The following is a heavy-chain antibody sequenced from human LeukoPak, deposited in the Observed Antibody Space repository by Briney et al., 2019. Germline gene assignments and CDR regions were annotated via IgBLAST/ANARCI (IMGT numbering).Heavy chain of an antibody. CDR3: AREDSSGWYLNWFDP. J-gene: IGHJ5*02. CDR1: GYTFTSYG. CDR2: ISAYNGNT. D-gene: IGHD6-19*01. Sequence: ASVKVSCKASGYTFTSYGISWVRQAPGQGLEWMGWISAYNGNTNYAQKFQGRVTITADESTSTAYMELSSLRSEDTAVYYCAREDSSGWYLNWFDPWGQGTLVTVSS. V-gene: IGHV1-18*01.